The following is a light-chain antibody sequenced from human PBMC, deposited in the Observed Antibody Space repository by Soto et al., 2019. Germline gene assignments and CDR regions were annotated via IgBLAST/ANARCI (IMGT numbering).Light chain of an antibody. J-gene: IGLJ2*01. CDR2: DDS. CDR3: QVWDGTDNHVV. Sequence: SYELTQPPSVSVAPGQTATNTCGGNHIGSKSVHWYQQKAGQAPVLAVYDDSHRPSGIPERFSGSNSGDTATLTISRVEAGDEADYYCQVWDGTDNHVVFGGGTKVTVL. CDR1: HIGSKS. V-gene: IGLV3-21*02.